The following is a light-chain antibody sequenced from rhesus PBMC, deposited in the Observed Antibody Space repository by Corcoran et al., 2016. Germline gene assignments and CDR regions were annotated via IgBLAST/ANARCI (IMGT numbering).Light chain of an antibody. J-gene: IGLJ1*01. CDR2: EVS. Sequence: QAALTQPHSVSGSPGQSVTISCSGTSSDIGGYNYVSWYQQHPGTAPKLMIYEVSKRPPGVSDRFSGSKSGNTASLTISGLQAEDEADYYCTSDAGSNTFIFGSGTRLTVL. V-gene: IGLV2-32*02. CDR3: TSDAGSNTFI. CDR1: SSDIGGYNY.